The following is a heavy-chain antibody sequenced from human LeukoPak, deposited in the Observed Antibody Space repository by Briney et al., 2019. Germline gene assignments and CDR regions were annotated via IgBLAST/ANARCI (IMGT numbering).Heavy chain of an antibody. V-gene: IGHV4-39*01. CDR3: ARQVATYYMDV. Sequence: SETLSLTCTVSGGSISSSSYYWGWLRQPPGKGLEWIGSIYYSGSTYYNPSLKSRVPISVETSKNQFSLTLSSVTAADTAVYYCARQVATYYMDVWGKGTTVTISS. J-gene: IGHJ6*03. CDR1: GGSISSSSYY. D-gene: IGHD5-12*01. CDR2: IYYSGST.